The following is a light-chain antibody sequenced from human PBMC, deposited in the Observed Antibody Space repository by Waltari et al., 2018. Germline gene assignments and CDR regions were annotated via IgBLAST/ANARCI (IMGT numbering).Light chain of an antibody. CDR2: EVT. J-gene: IGLJ2*01. CDR3: SSYTSIKTPYVV. Sequence: QSALTQPASVSGSPGQSITISCTGTTRDVGRYNYVSWYQCHPGKAPELIIYEVTNRPSGVSDRFSGSKSGNMASLSISGLQPEDEADYYCSSYTSIKTPYVVFGGGTKVTVL. CDR1: TRDVGRYNY. V-gene: IGLV2-14*01.